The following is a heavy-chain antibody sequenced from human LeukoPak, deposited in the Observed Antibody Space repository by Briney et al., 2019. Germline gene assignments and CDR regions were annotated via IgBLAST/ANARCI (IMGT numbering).Heavy chain of an antibody. Sequence: RSETLCLSCSVSDGSINSYYWYWMGGPPGQRGEWWRGFCYNVNTKYSPSLQSRVTMSADTSKNVFSLKVSSVAAADSAVYYCARERSNYYGMDVWGQGTTVTVSS. CDR2: FCYNVNT. D-gene: IGHD1-26*01. CDR1: DGSINSYY. CDR3: ARERSNYYGMDV. J-gene: IGHJ6*02. V-gene: IGHV4-59*01.